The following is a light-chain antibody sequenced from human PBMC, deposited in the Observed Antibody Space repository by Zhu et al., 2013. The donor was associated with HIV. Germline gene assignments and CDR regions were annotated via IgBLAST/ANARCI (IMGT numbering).Light chain of an antibody. CDR2: AAS. Sequence: DIQLTQSPSFLSASIGDRVTITCRASQVINTYLAWYQHEPGKAPRLLIYAASTLQTGVPSRFSGSGSGTEFTLTISSQQPEDFATYYCQQLKTYPRSFGQGTKVEI. J-gene: IGKJ2*01. CDR1: QVINTY. CDR3: QQLKTYPRS. V-gene: IGKV1-9*01.